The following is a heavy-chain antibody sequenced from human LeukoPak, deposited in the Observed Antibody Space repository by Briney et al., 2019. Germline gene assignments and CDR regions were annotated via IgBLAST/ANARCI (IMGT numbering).Heavy chain of an antibody. CDR1: GFTFSSYS. J-gene: IGHJ6*03. CDR2: ISSSSSYI. D-gene: IGHD5-12*01. V-gene: IGHV3-21*01. Sequence: GGSLRLSCAASGFTFSSYSMNWVRQAPGKGPEWVSSISSSSSYIYYADSVKGRFTISRDNAKNSLYLQMNSLRAEDTAVYYCARWVPEWLRPLPHHYYYYMDVWGKGTTVTVSS. CDR3: ARWVPEWLRPLPHHYYYYMDV.